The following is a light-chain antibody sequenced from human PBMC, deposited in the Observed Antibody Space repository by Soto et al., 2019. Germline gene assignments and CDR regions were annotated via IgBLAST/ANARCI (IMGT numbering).Light chain of an antibody. Sequence: QSVLTQPRSVSGAPGQSVTISCTGTSSDVGGSNYVSWYQQHPGKAPKLMIHAVSKRPSGVPDRFYGSNSGNTASLTISGLQADDEADDYCCSYAGSYTWVFGGGTKLT. CDR1: SSDVGGSNY. V-gene: IGLV2-11*01. J-gene: IGLJ2*01. CDR2: AVS. CDR3: CSYAGSYTWV.